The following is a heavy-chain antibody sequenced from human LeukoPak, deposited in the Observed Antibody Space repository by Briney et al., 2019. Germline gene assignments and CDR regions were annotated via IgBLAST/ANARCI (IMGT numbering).Heavy chain of an antibody. CDR3: ASGSSSSPPAY. J-gene: IGHJ4*02. D-gene: IGHD6-6*01. V-gene: IGHV3-21*01. Sequence: GGSLRLSCAASGFTFDDYGMSWVRQAPGKGLEWVSSISSSSSYIYYADSVKGRFTISRDNAKNSLYLQMNSLRAEDTAVYYCASGSSSSPPAYWGQGTLVTVSS. CDR2: ISSSSSYI. CDR1: GFTFDDYG.